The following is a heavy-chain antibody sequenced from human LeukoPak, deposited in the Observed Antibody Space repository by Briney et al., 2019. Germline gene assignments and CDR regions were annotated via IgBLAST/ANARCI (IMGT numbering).Heavy chain of an antibody. V-gene: IGHV4-30-4*01. CDR3: ARDRGYSSSWYLDY. D-gene: IGHD6-13*01. CDR2: IYYSGST. Sequence: PSETLSLTCTVSGGSISSGDYYWSWIRQAPGKGLEWIGYIYYSGSTYYNPSLKSRVTISVDTSENQFSLKLSSVTAADTAVYYCARDRGYSSSWYLDYWGQGTLVTVSS. CDR1: GGSISSGDYY. J-gene: IGHJ4*02.